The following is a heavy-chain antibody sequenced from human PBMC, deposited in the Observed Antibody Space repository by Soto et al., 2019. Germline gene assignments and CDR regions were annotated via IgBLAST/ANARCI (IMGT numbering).Heavy chain of an antibody. CDR1: GGSVSSGSYC. D-gene: IGHD4-17*01. V-gene: IGHV4-61*01. J-gene: IGHJ5*02. CDR3: ARDYDYGGNFQYRFDP. Sequence: SETLSLTCTVSGGSVSSGSYCWSWIRQPPGKGLEWIGYIYYSGSTNYNPSLKSRVTISVDTSKNQFSLKLSSVTPADTAVYYCARDYDYGGNFQYRFDPWG. CDR2: IYYSGST.